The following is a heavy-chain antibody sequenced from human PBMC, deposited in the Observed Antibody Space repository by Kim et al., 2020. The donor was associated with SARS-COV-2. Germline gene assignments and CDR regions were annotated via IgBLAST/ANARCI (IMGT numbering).Heavy chain of an antibody. CDR1: GGSISSGCYY. V-gene: IGHV4-31*03. J-gene: IGHJ6*02. Sequence: SETLSLTCTVSGGSISSGCYYWSWIRQHPGKGLEWIGYIYYSGSTHYNPSLKSRVTISVDTSKNQFSLKLSSVTAADTAVYYCARQASYYGMDVWGQGTTVTVSS. CDR2: IYYSGST. CDR3: ARQASYYGMDV.